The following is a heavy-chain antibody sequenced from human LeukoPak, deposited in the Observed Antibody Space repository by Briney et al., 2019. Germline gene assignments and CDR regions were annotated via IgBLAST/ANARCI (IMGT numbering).Heavy chain of an antibody. Sequence: PSETLSLTCSVSGGSISSYYWSWIRQPPGKGLEWIGYNYYCGSSNYNLSLKSRVTISVDTSKNQFSLKLSSVTAADTAVYYCARGYCSGGSCYSGPDAFDIWGQGTMVTVSS. V-gene: IGHV4-59*01. D-gene: IGHD2-15*01. CDR1: GGSISSYY. J-gene: IGHJ3*02. CDR2: NYYCGSS. CDR3: ARGYCSGGSCYSGPDAFDI.